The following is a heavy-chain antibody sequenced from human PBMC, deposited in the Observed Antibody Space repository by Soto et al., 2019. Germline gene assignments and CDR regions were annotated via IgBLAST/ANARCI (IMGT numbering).Heavy chain of an antibody. Sequence: PGGSLRLSCAASGFTFSSYAMSWVRQAPGKGLEWVSAISGSGGSTYYADSVKGRFTISRDNSKNTLYLQMNSLRAEDTAVYSFAKSAVPAAMVFGMDVWGQGTTVTVSS. J-gene: IGHJ6*02. CDR2: ISGSGGST. CDR3: AKSAVPAAMVFGMDV. V-gene: IGHV3-23*01. CDR1: GFTFSSYA. D-gene: IGHD2-2*01.